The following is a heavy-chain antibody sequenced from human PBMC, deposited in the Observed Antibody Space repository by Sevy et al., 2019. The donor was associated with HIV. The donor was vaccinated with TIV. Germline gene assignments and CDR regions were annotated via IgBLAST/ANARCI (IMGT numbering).Heavy chain of an antibody. V-gene: IGHV3-74*01. Sequence: GGSLRLSCTASGVTLNTYWMHWVRQAPGKGLMWVSRINTDGQMTGFEDSVKGRFTISRDNAKNTIYLQMDSLRADDTAVYFCARGTSGTFGLWGRGTLVTVSS. D-gene: IGHD1-26*01. CDR3: ARGTSGTFGL. CDR2: INTDGQMT. CDR1: GVTLNTYW. J-gene: IGHJ4*02.